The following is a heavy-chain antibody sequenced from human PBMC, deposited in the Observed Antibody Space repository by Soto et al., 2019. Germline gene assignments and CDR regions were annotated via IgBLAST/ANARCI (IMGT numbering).Heavy chain of an antibody. CDR3: ARSAVTAIREGMDV. J-gene: IGHJ6*02. V-gene: IGHV3-30*03. Sequence: QVQLVESGGGVVQPGRSLRLACAASGFTFSNYGMHWVRQAPGEGLEWVAVISYDGSNKYYPDSVKGRFAISRDNSKSTLYLQINSLRAEDTAVYYCARSAVTAIREGMDVWGQGTTVTVSS. CDR1: GFTFSNYG. D-gene: IGHD2-21*02. CDR2: ISYDGSNK.